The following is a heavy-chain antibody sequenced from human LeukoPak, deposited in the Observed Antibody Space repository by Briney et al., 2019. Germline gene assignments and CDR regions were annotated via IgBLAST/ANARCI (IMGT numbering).Heavy chain of an antibody. CDR3: ARDTGTSYLSSFDY. D-gene: IGHD6-6*01. Sequence: GGSLRLSCAASGFTFSSYGMHWVRQAPGKGLEGVAVISYDGSNEYYADSVKGRFTISRDNSKNTLYLQMNSLRAADTAVYYCARDTGTSYLSSFDYWGQGTLVTVSS. CDR2: ISYDGSNE. CDR1: GFTFSSYG. V-gene: IGHV3-30*03. J-gene: IGHJ4*02.